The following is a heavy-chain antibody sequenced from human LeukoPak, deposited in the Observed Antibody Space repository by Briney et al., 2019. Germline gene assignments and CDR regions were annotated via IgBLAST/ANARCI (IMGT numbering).Heavy chain of an antibody. CDR3: ARDSRWIQFDY. V-gene: IGHV3-9*01. J-gene: IGHJ4*02. CDR2: VSWKSGSV. D-gene: IGHD5-18*01. CDR1: GFTFDDYA. Sequence: GGSLRLSCAASGFTFDDYAMHWVRQAPGKGLEWLSGVSWKSGSVGYADSVKGRFTVSRDNSKNTLYLQMNSLRADDTAVYYCARDSRWIQFDYWGQGTLVTVSS.